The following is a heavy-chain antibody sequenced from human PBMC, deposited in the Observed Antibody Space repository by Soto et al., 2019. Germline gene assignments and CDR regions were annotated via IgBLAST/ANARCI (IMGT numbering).Heavy chain of an antibody. D-gene: IGHD3-10*01. CDR3: ARVGGFGATTIDY. Sequence: SETLSLTCAVYGGSFSGYYWTWIRQPPGKGLEWIGYIYYSGSTYYNPSLKSRVTISVDTSKNQFSLKLSSVTAADTAVYYCARVGGFGATTIDYWGQGTLVTVSS. CDR2: IYYSGST. CDR1: GGSFSGYY. J-gene: IGHJ4*02. V-gene: IGHV4-30-4*08.